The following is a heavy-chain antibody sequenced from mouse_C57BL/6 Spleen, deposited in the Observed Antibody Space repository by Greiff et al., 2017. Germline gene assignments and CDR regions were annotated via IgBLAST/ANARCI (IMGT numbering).Heavy chain of an antibody. V-gene: IGHV3-6*01. CDR3: ARDRYSNYSWFAY. Sequence: EVQLQQSGPGLVKPSQSLSLTCSVTGYSITSGYYWNWIRQFPGNKLEWMGYISYDGSNNYNPSLKNRISITRDTSKNQFFLKLNSVTTEDTATYYCARDRYSNYSWFAYWGQGTLVTVSA. CDR2: ISYDGSN. CDR1: GYSITSGYY. D-gene: IGHD2-5*01. J-gene: IGHJ3*01.